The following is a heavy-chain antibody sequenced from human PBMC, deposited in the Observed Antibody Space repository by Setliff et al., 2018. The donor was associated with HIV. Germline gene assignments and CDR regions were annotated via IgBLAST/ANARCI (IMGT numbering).Heavy chain of an antibody. CDR2: ISYSGST. Sequence: SETLSLTCTVSGGSISSYYWSWIRQPPGKGLEWIGYISYSGSTNYNPSLKSRVTLSVKTSKNQFSLKLNSVTAADTAVYYCARDSNAHWGQGTLVTVSS. V-gene: IGHV4-59*01. D-gene: IGHD2-2*01. CDR3: ARDSNAH. J-gene: IGHJ4*02. CDR1: GGSISSYY.